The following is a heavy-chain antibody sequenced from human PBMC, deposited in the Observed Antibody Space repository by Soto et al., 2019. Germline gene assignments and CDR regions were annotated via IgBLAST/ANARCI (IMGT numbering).Heavy chain of an antibody. D-gene: IGHD6-13*01. V-gene: IGHV3-64*01. CDR2: ISSNGGST. Sequence: GGSLRLSCAASGFTFSSYAMHWVRQAPGKGLEYVSAISSNGGSTYYANSVKGRFTISRDNSKNTLYLQMGSLRAEDMAVYYCARTLTAGRIAAAGRENYYYYMDVWGKGTTVTVSS. J-gene: IGHJ6*03. CDR1: GFTFSSYA. CDR3: ARTLTAGRIAAAGRENYYYYMDV.